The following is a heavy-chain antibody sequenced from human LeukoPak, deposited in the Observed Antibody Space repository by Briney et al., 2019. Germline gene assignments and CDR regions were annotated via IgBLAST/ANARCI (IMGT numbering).Heavy chain of an antibody. V-gene: IGHV1-3*01. Sequence: ASVKVSCKASGYTFTSYAMHWVRQAPGQRLEWMGWINAGNGNTKYSQKFQGGVTITRDTSASTAYMELSSLRSEDTAVYYCARGGRGYSGYDYYNWFDPWGQGTLVTVSS. D-gene: IGHD5-12*01. CDR2: INAGNGNT. J-gene: IGHJ5*02. CDR3: ARGGRGYSGYDYYNWFDP. CDR1: GYTFTSYA.